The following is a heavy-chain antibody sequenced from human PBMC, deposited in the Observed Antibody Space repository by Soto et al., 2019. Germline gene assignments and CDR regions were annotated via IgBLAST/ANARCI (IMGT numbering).Heavy chain of an antibody. Sequence: GASVKVSCKASGGTFSSYAISWVRQAPGQGLEWMGGIIPIFGTANYAQKFQGRVTITADESTSTAYMELSSLRSEDTAVYYCARGAISYNLYYYYYGMDVWGQGTTVTVSS. V-gene: IGHV1-69*13. CDR1: GGTFSSYA. D-gene: IGHD1-26*01. J-gene: IGHJ6*02. CDR3: ARGAISYNLYYYYYGMDV. CDR2: IIPIFGTA.